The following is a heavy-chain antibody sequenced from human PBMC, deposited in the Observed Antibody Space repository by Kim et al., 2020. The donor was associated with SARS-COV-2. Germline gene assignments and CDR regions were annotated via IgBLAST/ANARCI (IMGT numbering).Heavy chain of an antibody. D-gene: IGHD3-22*01. V-gene: IGHV4-59*01. CDR1: GGSISSYY. J-gene: IGHJ6*02. CDR3: ARGMWLDGYLGYGMDV. Sequence: SETLSLTCTVSGGSISSYYWSWIRQPPGKGLEWIGYIYYSGSTNYNPSLKSRVTISVDTSKNQFSLKLSSVTAADTAVYYCARGMWLDGYLGYGMDVWGQGTTVTVSS. CDR2: IYYSGST.